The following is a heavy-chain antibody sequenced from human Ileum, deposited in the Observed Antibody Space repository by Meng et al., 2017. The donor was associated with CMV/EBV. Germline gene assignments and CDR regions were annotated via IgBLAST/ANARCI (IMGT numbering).Heavy chain of an antibody. CDR1: GGAFSSFS. J-gene: IGHJ4*02. CDR3: TRGRVGDWGFDF. V-gene: IGHV4-34*02. CDR2: INNRGTT. D-gene: IGHD1-26*01. Sequence: LQSQKWVRGVLKPSVILFATCGVNGGAFSSFSWTWISQHPGKGPEWIGDINNRGTTNYSPSLKSRVTISIDTSKKQFSLRLSSLTAADTAVYYCTRGRVGDWGFDFWGQGTLVIVSS.